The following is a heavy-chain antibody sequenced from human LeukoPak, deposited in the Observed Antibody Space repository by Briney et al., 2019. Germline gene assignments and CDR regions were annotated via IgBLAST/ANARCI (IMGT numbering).Heavy chain of an antibody. J-gene: IGHJ3*02. CDR2: IFPVFGTP. D-gene: IGHD6-13*01. CDR3: VRGPHTSSWYKHAFDI. Sequence: SVKVSCKASGGTFNNFAICWVRQAPGQGLEWMGGIFPVFGTPTYAQKFQGRVTITADESTRTAHMELSSLRSDDTAVYYCVRGPHTSSWYKHAFDIWAQGTMVTVSS. CDR1: GGTFNNFA. V-gene: IGHV1-69*01.